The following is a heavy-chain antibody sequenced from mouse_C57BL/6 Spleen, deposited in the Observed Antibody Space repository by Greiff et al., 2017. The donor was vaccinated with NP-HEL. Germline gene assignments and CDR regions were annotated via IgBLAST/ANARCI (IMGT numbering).Heavy chain of an antibody. J-gene: IGHJ2*01. V-gene: IGHV14-3*02. CDR2: IYPEDGNT. CDR3: ARSVGSAFDY. Sequence: EVQLQQSGAELVKPGASVKLSCTASGYTIKDSYMHWVKQRPEQGLEWIGRIYPEDGNTKYTAKFQGKATITADTSSSTAYLQLSSLTSEDTAVYYCARSVGSAFDYWGQGTTLTVSS. D-gene: IGHD1-1*02. CDR1: GYTIKDSY.